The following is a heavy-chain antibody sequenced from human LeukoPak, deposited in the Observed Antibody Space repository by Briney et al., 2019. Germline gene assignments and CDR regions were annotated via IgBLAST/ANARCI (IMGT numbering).Heavy chain of an antibody. Sequence: GGSLRLSCAASGFTFSSYSMHWVRQAPCKGLEWVVVISYDGSNKYYADSVKGRFTISRDNSKNTLYLQMNSLRAEDTAVYYCAKALSYYYGSGSYSYYFDYWGQGTLVTVSS. V-gene: IGHV3-30-3*02. J-gene: IGHJ4*02. CDR1: GFTFSSYS. CDR2: ISYDGSNK. D-gene: IGHD3-10*01. CDR3: AKALSYYYGSGSYSYYFDY.